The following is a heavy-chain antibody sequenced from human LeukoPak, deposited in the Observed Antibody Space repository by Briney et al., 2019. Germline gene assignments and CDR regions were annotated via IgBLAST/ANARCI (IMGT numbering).Heavy chain of an antibody. CDR1: GGTFSSYA. J-gene: IGHJ4*02. CDR3: ARAISLGELSN. D-gene: IGHD3-16*01. V-gene: IGHV1-18*01. Sequence: GASVKVSCKASGGTFSSYAISWVRQAPGQGLEWMGWISAYNGNTNYAQKLQGRVTKTTDTSTSTAYMELRSLRSDDTAVYYCARAISLGELSNWGQGTLVTVSS. CDR2: ISAYNGNT.